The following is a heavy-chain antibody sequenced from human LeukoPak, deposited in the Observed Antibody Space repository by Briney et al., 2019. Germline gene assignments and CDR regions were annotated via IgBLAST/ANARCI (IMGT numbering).Heavy chain of an antibody. Sequence: GGSLRLSCAAPGFTVRSCYXXXXXQAXGQXLEWVSFIYSGGSTYYADSVKGRFTISRXTSKNTLYLQMNNLRAEDTAEYYCAKGPRAGASEAYWGQGTLVTVSS. V-gene: IGHV3-53*01. CDR1: GFTVRSCY. CDR2: IYSGGST. CDR3: AKGPRAGASEAY. J-gene: IGHJ4*02.